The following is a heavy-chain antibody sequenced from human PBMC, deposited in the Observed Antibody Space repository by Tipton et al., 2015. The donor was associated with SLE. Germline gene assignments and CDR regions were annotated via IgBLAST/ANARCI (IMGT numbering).Heavy chain of an antibody. CDR2: IYCSGST. D-gene: IGHD6-13*01. V-gene: IGHV4-39*07. CDR3: AKIAAAGTDAFDI. Sequence: TLSLTCTVSGGSIRSSSYYWGWIRQPPGKGREWIGSIYCSGSTYYNPSLKIRVTISEDTSKNQFSLKLSSVTAADTAVYYGAKIAAAGTDAFDIWGQGTMVTVSS. J-gene: IGHJ3*02. CDR1: GGSIRSSSYY.